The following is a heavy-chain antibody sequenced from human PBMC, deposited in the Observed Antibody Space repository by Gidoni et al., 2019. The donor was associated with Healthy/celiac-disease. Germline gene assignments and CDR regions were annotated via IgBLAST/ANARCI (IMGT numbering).Heavy chain of an antibody. V-gene: IGHV3-21*01. D-gene: IGHD6-13*01. Sequence: EVQLVESGGGLVKPGGSLRLSCAASGFTFSSYSMNWARQAPGKGLEWVSSISSSSSYIYYADSVKGRFTISRDNAKNSLYLQMNSLRAEDTAVYYCARRIAAAFDIWGQGTMVTVSS. J-gene: IGHJ3*02. CDR3: ARRIAAAFDI. CDR2: ISSSSSYI. CDR1: GFTFSSYS.